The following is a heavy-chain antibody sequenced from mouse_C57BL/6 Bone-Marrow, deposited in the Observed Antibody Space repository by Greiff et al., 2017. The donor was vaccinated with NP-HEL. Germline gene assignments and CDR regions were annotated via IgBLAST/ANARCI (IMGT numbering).Heavy chain of an antibody. J-gene: IGHJ4*01. CDR3: ARMIFYAMDY. CDR1: GFSLTSYG. Sequence: VQLQQSGPGLVQPSQSLSITCTVSGFSLTSYGVHWVRQSPGKGLEWLGVIRGGGSTDYNAAFISRLSISKDKSKSQVIFKMNSLQAEDTAIYYCARMIFYAMDYWGQGTSVTVSS. V-gene: IGHV2-2*01. CDR2: IRGGGST.